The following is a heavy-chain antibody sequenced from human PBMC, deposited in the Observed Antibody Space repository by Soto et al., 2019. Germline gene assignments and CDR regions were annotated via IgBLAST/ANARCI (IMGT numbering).Heavy chain of an antibody. Sequence: QVQLVESGGGVVQPGGSLRLSCAASGYTFSRYGMHWVRQAPGKGLEWVTFIAYDGSNEYYADSVKGRFTIARDNSKYTLDLQMNRLRAEDTAVYYCAKMKKALGYYYHAMDVWGQGTTVSVSS. V-gene: IGHV3-30*18. CDR1: GYTFSRYG. J-gene: IGHJ6*02. D-gene: IGHD6-6*01. CDR2: IAYDGSNE. CDR3: AKMKKALGYYYHAMDV.